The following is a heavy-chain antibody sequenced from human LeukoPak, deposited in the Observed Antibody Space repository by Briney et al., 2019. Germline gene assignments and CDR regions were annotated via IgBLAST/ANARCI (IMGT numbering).Heavy chain of an antibody. D-gene: IGHD5-24*01. V-gene: IGHV3-21*01. J-gene: IGHJ4*02. CDR1: GFTFSNYD. CDR3: ARIGLGRDAYNSFDY. Sequence: PGGSLRLSCAASGFTFSNYDMTWVRQAPGKGLEYVSSISATTIYKFSANSVRGRFTISRDNVENSLYLQMNDLRGEDTAVYYCARIGLGRDAYNSFDYWGQGTLVTVSS. CDR2: ISATTIYK.